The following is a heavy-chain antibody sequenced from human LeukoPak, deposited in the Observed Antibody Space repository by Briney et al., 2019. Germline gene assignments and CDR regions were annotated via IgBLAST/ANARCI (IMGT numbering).Heavy chain of an antibody. D-gene: IGHD4-23*01. CDR2: IHTDGST. Sequence: GGSLRLSCAASGFSVSDHYMNWVRQAPGRGLEWVSVIHTDGSTYASDSVKGRFTISRDNSKNTLFLQMNSLRAEDTAVYYCARDRPYGGKGDFDYWGQGTLVTVSS. J-gene: IGHJ4*02. CDR3: ARDRPYGGKGDFDY. CDR1: GFSVSDHY. V-gene: IGHV3-66*01.